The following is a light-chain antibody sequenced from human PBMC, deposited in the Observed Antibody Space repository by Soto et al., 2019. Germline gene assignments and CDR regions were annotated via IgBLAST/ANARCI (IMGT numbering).Light chain of an antibody. CDR2: DAS. Sequence: AIQLTQSPSSLSASVGDRVTITCRASQGISSALAWYQHKPGRAPRLLIYDASSLQSGVPSRFSGSGSGTDFTLTISSLQPVDFATYYFQQFQSYALTFGGGTKLEIK. J-gene: IGKJ4*01. V-gene: IGKV1-13*02. CDR3: QQFQSYALT. CDR1: QGISSA.